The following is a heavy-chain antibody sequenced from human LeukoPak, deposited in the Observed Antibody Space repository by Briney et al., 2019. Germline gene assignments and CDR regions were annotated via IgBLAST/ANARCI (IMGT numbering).Heavy chain of an antibody. CDR2: IIPIFGTA. Sequence: SVKVSCKASGGTFSSYAISWVRQAPGQGLEWMGGIIPIFGTANYAQKFQGRVTITADESTSTAYMELSSLRSEDTAVYYCARDYYDSSGYYAQAFDIWGQGTMVTVSS. J-gene: IGHJ3*02. CDR3: ARDYYDSSGYYAQAFDI. D-gene: IGHD3-22*01. V-gene: IGHV1-69*13. CDR1: GGTFSSYA.